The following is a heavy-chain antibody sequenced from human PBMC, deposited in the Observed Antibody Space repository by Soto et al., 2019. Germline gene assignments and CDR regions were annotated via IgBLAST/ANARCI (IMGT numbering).Heavy chain of an antibody. V-gene: IGHV1-69*01. J-gene: IGHJ6*02. CDR3: ARGKTDYYDGNYYGMDV. Sequence: QVQLVQSGAEVKKPGSSVKVSCKASGGTFSSYAISWVRQAPGQGLEWMGGIIPIFGTANYAQKLQGRVTITADESTSTAYMELSSLRSEDTAVYYCARGKTDYYDGNYYGMDVWGQGTTVTVSS. D-gene: IGHD3-22*01. CDR2: IIPIFGTA. CDR1: GGTFSSYA.